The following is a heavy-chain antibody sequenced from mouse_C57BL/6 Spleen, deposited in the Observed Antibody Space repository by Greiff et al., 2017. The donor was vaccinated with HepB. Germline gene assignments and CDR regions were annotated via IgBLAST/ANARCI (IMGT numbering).Heavy chain of an antibody. J-gene: IGHJ4*01. Sequence: EVKLQESGGDLVKPGGSLKLSCAASGFTFSSYGMSWVRQTPDKRLEWVATISSGGSYTYYPDSVKGRFTISRDNAKNTLYLQMRSLKSEDTAMYYCARGYGNVYYYAMDYWGQGTSVTVSS. CDR3: ARGYGNVYYYAMDY. D-gene: IGHD2-1*01. V-gene: IGHV5-6*02. CDR1: GFTFSSYG. CDR2: ISSGGSYT.